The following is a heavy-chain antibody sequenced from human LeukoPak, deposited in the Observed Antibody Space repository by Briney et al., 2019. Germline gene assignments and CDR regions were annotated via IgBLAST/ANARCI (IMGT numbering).Heavy chain of an antibody. J-gene: IGHJ6*03. V-gene: IGHV3-21*01. CDR2: ISSSSSYI. D-gene: IGHD3-3*01. CDR3: ARDSHEGFLEWLHPYYYYYMDV. Sequence: GGSLRLSCAASGFTFSSYSMNWVRQAPGKGLEWVSSISSSSSYIYYADSVKGRFTISRDNAKNSLYLQMNSLRAEDTAVYYCARDSHEGFLEWLHPYYYYYMDVWGKGTTVTVSS. CDR1: GFTFSSYS.